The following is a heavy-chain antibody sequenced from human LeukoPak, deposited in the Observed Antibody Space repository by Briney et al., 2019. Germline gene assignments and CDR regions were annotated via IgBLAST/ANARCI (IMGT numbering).Heavy chain of an antibody. CDR2: IYYNGTS. J-gene: IGHJ4*02. Sequence: SETLSLTXTVSGGSITNPTYHWGCVRQPPGKGLEWIGSIYYNGTSYYNLDLKSRLTLSIDTSNNQFSLKLESVTAADTAVYYCTSEYSSSPAYWGQGTLVTVSS. CDR1: GGSITNPTYH. CDR3: TSEYSSSPAY. V-gene: IGHV4-39*02. D-gene: IGHD6-6*01.